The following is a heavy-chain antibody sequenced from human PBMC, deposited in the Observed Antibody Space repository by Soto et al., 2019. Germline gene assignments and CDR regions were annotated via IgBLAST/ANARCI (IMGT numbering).Heavy chain of an antibody. CDR2: ISAYNGNT. V-gene: IGHV1-18*01. J-gene: IGHJ3*02. Sequence: QVQLVQSGAEVKKPGASVKVSCKASGYTFTSYGISWVRQAPGQGLEWMGWISAYNGNTNYAQKLQGRVTMTTDPSTSTAYMELRSLRSDNTAVYYCASAPRPDYYDSSGLDAFDIWGQGTMVTVSS. CDR1: GYTFTSYG. D-gene: IGHD3-22*01. CDR3: ASAPRPDYYDSSGLDAFDI.